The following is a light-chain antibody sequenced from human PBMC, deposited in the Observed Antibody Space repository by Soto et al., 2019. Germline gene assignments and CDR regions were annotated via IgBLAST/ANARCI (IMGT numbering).Light chain of an antibody. CDR1: QSVTNS. Sequence: EIVLTQSPATLSLSPGERATLSCRASQSVTNSLAWYQQQPGQAPRLLIYHASNRATGIPARFSGSGSGTDFTLTIGSLEPEDFAVYYCQQRSEWPPSTFSPGTKVDIK. CDR3: QQRSEWPPST. V-gene: IGKV3-11*01. CDR2: HAS. J-gene: IGKJ3*01.